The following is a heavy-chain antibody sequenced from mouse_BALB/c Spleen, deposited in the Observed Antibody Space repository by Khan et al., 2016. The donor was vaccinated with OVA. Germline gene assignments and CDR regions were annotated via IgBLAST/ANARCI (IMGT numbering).Heavy chain of an antibody. CDR2: IYWDDDK. D-gene: IGHD2-4*01. Sequence: QVTLKESGPGILQPSQTLSLTCSFSGFSLSASGVGVSWIRQPSGKGLEWLAHIYWDDDKRYNPSLKSRLTISKDASRSQVFLKITSVDTDDTATYYYALRARGVFSDYMFAYWGQGTLVTVSA. J-gene: IGHJ3*01. V-gene: IGHV8-12*01. CDR3: ALRARGVFSDYMFAY. CDR1: GFSLSASGVG.